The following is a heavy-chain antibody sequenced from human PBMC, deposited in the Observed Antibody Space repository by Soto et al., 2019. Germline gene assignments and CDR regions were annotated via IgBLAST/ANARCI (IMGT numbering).Heavy chain of an antibody. CDR1: GFSFSTYD. J-gene: IGHJ4*01. V-gene: IGHV3-64D*06. CDR2: ISPNVAAT. Sequence: PWGSQRLSCSASGFSFSTYDVHWVRQAPAKGLEFVAGISPNVAATYYADSVKGRSTISRDNSKNTLYLQVSSLAPDDTAVYYCVKLIEYWGLGTIATVSP. CDR3: VKLIEY.